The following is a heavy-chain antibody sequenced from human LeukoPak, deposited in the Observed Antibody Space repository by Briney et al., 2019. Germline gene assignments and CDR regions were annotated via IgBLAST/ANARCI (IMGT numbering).Heavy chain of an antibody. V-gene: IGHV3-30*02. CDR2: IRYDGSSK. J-gene: IGHJ6*03. CDR3: AKGGGYEAQYYYYYLDV. D-gene: IGHD5-12*01. Sequence: GGSLRLSCAASGFTFSSYGMHWVRQAPGKGLEWVAFIRYDGSSKYYADSVEGRFTISRDNSKNTLYLQMKSLRAEDTAVYYCAKGGGYEAQYYYYYLDVWGKGTTVTISS. CDR1: GFTFSSYG.